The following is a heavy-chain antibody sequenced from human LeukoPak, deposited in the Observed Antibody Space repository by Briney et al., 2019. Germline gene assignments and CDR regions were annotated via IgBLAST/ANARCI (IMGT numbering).Heavy chain of an antibody. J-gene: IGHJ6*03. CDR2: INHSGST. CDR1: GGSFSGYY. CDR3: ARGRGGSYFKPYYYYYMDV. Sequence: SETLSLTCAVYGGSFSGYYWSWIRQPPGKGLEWIGEINHSGSTSYNPSLKSRVTISVDTSKNQFSLKLSSVTAADTAVYYCARGRGGSYFKPYYYYYMDVWGRGTTVTVSS. V-gene: IGHV4-34*01. D-gene: IGHD1-26*01.